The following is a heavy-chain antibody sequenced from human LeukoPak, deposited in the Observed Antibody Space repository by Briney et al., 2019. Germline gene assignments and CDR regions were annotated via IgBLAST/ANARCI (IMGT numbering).Heavy chain of an antibody. CDR3: AREGGDYVAMGAFDI. CDR1: GFTFNNYA. Sequence: GGSLRLSCAASGFTFNNYALSWVRQAPGKGLEWISAISGVGGNTYYADSVKGRFTISSDISKNTLYLQMNSLRVEDSAVYYCAREGGDYVAMGAFDIWGQGTMVTVSS. D-gene: IGHD4-17*01. J-gene: IGHJ3*02. V-gene: IGHV3-23*01. CDR2: ISGVGGNT.